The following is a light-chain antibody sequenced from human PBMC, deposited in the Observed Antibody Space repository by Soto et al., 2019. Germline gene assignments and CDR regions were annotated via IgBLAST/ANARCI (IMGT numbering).Light chain of an antibody. CDR2: KAY. V-gene: IGKV1-5*03. Sequence: IQMTQSPSNLSGSVGDRVTITCGASQTISSWLAWYQTKPGKAPKLMIYKAYTLKSGVPSRLSGSGSGTEFTITISSLQPDERATDYGQQYNSYSGTFGRGTRLEI. CDR3: QQYNSYSGT. CDR1: QTISSW. J-gene: IGKJ5*01.